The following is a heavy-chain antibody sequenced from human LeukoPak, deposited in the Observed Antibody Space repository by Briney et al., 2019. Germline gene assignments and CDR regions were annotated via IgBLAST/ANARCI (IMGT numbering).Heavy chain of an antibody. J-gene: IGHJ4*02. D-gene: IGHD5-18*01. Sequence: GESLKISCKGSGYSFTSYWIGWVRQMPGKGLEWMGIIYPGDSDTRYSPSFQGQVTISADKSISTAYLQWSSLKASDTAMYYCARCVSKAGYSYPDYWAREPWSPSPQ. CDR1: GYSFTSYW. CDR2: IYPGDSDT. V-gene: IGHV5-51*01. CDR3: ARCVSKAGYSYPDY.